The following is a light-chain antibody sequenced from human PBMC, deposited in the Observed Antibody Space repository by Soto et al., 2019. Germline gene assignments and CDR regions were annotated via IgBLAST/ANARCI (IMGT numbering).Light chain of an antibody. V-gene: IGKV3-15*01. CDR2: GAS. Sequence: EIVMTQSPATLTVSPGERATLSCRASQSVSGNLAWYQQKPGQAPRLLIYGASTRATGIPARFSGSGSGTDFTLTISSLQSEDFAVYYCQQYNNWPPTFGQGTRLEIK. CDR3: QQYNNWPPT. CDR1: QSVSGN. J-gene: IGKJ5*01.